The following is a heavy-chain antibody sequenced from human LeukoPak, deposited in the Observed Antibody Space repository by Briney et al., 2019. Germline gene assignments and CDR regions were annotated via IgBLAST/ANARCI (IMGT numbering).Heavy chain of an antibody. CDR3: AREAPSGYDYLYY. CDR2: IYSGGST. D-gene: IGHD5-12*01. J-gene: IGHJ4*02. V-gene: IGHV3-53*01. CDR1: GFTVSSNY. Sequence: GGSLRLSCAASGFTVSSNYMSWVRQAPGKGLEWVSVIYSGGSTYYADSVKGRFTISRDNSKNTLYLQMNSLRAEDTAVYYCAREAPSGYDYLYYWGQGTLVTVSS.